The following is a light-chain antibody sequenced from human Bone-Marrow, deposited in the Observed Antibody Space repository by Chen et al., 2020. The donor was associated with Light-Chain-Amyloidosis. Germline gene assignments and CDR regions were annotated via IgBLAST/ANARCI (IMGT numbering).Light chain of an antibody. CDR1: GSNIGSHD. J-gene: IGLJ3*02. Sequence: HSVLTQPPSTSATPGQRVTIPCSGSGSNIGSHDVFWYQQVPGKAPKLLIFKNDQRPSGVPDRFSAFKSGTAASLAIRGLRAEDEADYHCARWDGSLSGGVFGGGTKVTVL. V-gene: IGLV1-47*01. CDR3: ARWDGSLSGGV. CDR2: KND.